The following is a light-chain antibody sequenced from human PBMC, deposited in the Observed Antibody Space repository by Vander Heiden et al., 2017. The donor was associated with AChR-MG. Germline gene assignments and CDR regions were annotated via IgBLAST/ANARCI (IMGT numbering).Light chain of an antibody. CDR2: DVS. CDR3: GSYTAGSTWM. J-gene: IGLJ3*02. Sequence: HSALTHPPPVSLSPGESITISSPGVTSDVAGHDFVSWYQQHPGKAPRVMIFDVSYRPSGVSTRFSGSKSGDTASLTISGLQAEDEADYYCGSYTAGSTWMFGGGTKLTVL. V-gene: IGLV2-14*03. CDR1: TSDVAGHDF.